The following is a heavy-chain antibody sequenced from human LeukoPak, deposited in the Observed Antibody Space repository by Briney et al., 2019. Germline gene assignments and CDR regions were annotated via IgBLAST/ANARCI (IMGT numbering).Heavy chain of an antibody. J-gene: IGHJ3*02. CDR2: INPSGGST. CDR1: GYTFTSYY. V-gene: IGHV1-46*01. Sequence: ASVKVSCKASGYTFTSYYMHWVRQAPGQGLEWMGIINPSGGSTSYAQKFQGRVTMTRDMSTSTVYMELSSLRSEDTAVYYCARALCSGGSCYSDAFDIWGQGTMVTVSS. D-gene: IGHD2-15*01. CDR3: ARALCSGGSCYSDAFDI.